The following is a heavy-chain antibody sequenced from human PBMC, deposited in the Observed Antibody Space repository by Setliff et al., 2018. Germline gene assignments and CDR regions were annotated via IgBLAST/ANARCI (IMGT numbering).Heavy chain of an antibody. V-gene: IGHV4-39*07. Sequence: SETLSLTCTVSGGPVTRTTTFWGWVRQTPGKGLEWIGSTYDSGSTYYNPSLNSRVTISEDTSKNQFSLKLTFVTAADAAVYYCARAAVTSGARADYFDNWGWGTLVTVSS. CDR3: ARAAVTSGARADYFDN. CDR2: TYDSGST. D-gene: IGHD4-17*01. CDR1: GGPVTRTTTF. J-gene: IGHJ4*02.